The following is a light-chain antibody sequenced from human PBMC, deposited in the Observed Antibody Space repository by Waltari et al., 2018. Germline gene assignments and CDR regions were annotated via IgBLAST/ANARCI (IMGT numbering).Light chain of an antibody. V-gene: IGKV1-5*03. CDR3: QQYNSYSLT. CDR2: KAS. Sequence: DIQMTQSPSTLSASVGNRVPNTCRASQSISSWLAWYQQKPGKAPKLLIYKASSLESGVPSRFSGSGSGTEFTLTISSLQPDDFATYYCQQYNSYSLTFGGGTKVEIK. J-gene: IGKJ4*01. CDR1: QSISSW.